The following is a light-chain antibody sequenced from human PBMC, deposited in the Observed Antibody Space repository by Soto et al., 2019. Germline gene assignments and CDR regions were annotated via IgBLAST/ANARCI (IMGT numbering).Light chain of an antibody. CDR2: LGS. J-gene: IGKJ3*01. V-gene: IGKV2-28*01. CDR1: QSLLHSNGYIY. CDR3: MKAIQTPLT. Sequence: EIVMTQSPLSLPVTPGEPASISCRSSQSLLHSNGYIYLDWYLQKPGQSPQLLIYLGSNRASGAPDWLSGSGSGTDFTLKISIVEAEDVGVYYCMKAIQTPLTFGPGNKVDIK.